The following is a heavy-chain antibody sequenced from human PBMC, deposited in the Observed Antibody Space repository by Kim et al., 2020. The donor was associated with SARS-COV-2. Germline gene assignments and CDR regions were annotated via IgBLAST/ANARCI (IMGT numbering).Heavy chain of an antibody. CDR2: ISYDGSNK. V-gene: IGHV3-30*04. CDR3: ARSAPRGYYYYGMDV. D-gene: IGHD3-10*01. CDR1: GFTFSSYA. Sequence: GGSLRLSCAASGFTFSSYAMHWVRQAPGKGLEWVAVISYDGSNKYYADSVKGRFTISRDNSKNTLYLQMNSLRAEDTAVYYCARSAPRGYYYYGMDVWRQGTTVTVSS. J-gene: IGHJ6*02.